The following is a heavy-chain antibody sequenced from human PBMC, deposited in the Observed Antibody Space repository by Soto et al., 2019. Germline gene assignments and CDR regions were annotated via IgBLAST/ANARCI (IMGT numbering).Heavy chain of an antibody. J-gene: IGHJ2*01. CDR2: ISGSGGST. Sequence: EVQLLESGGGLVQPGGSLRLSCAASGFTFSSYAMSWVRQAPGTGLEGVSAISGSGGSTYYADSVKGRFTISRDNAKNTLYLHMNSLRAEDTAVYYCAKRTPGWYFEIWGRGTLVTVSS. CDR1: GFTFSSYA. V-gene: IGHV3-23*01. CDR3: AKRTPGWYFEI.